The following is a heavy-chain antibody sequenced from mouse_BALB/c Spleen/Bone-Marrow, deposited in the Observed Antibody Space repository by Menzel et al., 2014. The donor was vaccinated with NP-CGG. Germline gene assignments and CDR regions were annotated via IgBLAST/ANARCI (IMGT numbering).Heavy chain of an antibody. J-gene: IGHJ2*01. CDR1: GVSFTSGY. D-gene: IGHD3-3*01. CDR3: ATYEGGTFDY. V-gene: IGHV3-8*02. CDR2: ISYSGST. Sequence: VQLQQSGRSLVKPSQTLSLTCSATGVSFTSGYWNWIRKSPGNKLEFMGYISYSGSTYYNTPLKIPISITQNTSNTQYYLQWNSVTAEDTANYYCATYEGGTFDYWGQGTPVTVSA.